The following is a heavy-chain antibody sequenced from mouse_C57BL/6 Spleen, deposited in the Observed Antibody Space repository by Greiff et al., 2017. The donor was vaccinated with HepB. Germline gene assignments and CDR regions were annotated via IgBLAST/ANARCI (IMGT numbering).Heavy chain of an antibody. CDR1: GYTFTSYW. D-gene: IGHD2-4*01. CDR3: TSYDYDVPYYFDY. Sequence: DVKLVESGTVLARPGASVKMSCKTSGYTFTSYWMHWVKQRPGQGLEWIGAIYPGNSDTSYNQKFKGKAKLTAVTSASTAYMELSSLTNEDSAVYYCTSYDYDVPYYFDYWGQGTTLTVSS. V-gene: IGHV1-5*01. CDR2: IYPGNSDT. J-gene: IGHJ2*01.